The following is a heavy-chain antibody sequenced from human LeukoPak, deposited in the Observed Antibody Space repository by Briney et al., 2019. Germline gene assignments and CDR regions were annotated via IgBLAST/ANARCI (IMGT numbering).Heavy chain of an antibody. CDR2: INHSGST. Sequence: SETLSLTCAVYGGSFSGYYRSWIRQPPGKGLEWIGEINHSGSTNYNPSLKSRVTISVDTSKNQFSLKLSSVTAADTAVYYCARDPVAGTLGYFDYWGQGTLVTVSS. V-gene: IGHV4-34*01. CDR1: GGSFSGYY. D-gene: IGHD6-19*01. J-gene: IGHJ4*02. CDR3: ARDPVAGTLGYFDY.